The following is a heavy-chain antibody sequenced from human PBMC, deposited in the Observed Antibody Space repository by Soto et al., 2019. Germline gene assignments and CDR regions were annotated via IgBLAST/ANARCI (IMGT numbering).Heavy chain of an antibody. D-gene: IGHD2-8*01. Sequence: SETLSLTCAVYGGSFSGYYWSWIRQPPGKGLEWIGEINHSGSTNYNPSLKSRVTISVDTSKNQFSLKLSSVTAADTAVYYCARADKYATDAFDIWGQGTMVTVSS. V-gene: IGHV4-34*09. CDR3: ARADKYATDAFDI. J-gene: IGHJ3*02. CDR1: GGSFSGYY. CDR2: INHSGST.